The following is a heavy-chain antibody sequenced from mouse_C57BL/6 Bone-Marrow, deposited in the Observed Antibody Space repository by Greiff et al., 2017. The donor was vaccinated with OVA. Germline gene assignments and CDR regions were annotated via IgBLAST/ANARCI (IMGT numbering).Heavy chain of an antibody. D-gene: IGHD1-1*01. J-gene: IGHJ3*01. V-gene: IGHV1-69*01. CDR3: ARGDYGSSPAWFAY. Sequence: QVQLQQPGAELVMPGASVKLSCKASGYTFTSYWMHWVKQRPGQGLEWIGEIDPSDSYTNYNQKFKGKSTLTVDKSSSTAYMQLSSLTSEDSAVYDCARGDYGSSPAWFAYWGQGTLVTVSA. CDR2: IDPSDSYT. CDR1: GYTFTSYW.